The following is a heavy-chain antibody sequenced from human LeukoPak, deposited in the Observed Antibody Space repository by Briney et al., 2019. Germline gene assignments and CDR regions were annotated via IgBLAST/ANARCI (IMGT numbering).Heavy chain of an antibody. CDR2: INHSGST. J-gene: IGHJ4*02. V-gene: IGHV4-34*01. CDR1: GGSFSGYS. D-gene: IGHD3-10*01. Sequence: SETLSLTCAVYGGSFSGYSWSWIRQPPGKGLEWIGEINHSGSTNYKPSLKSRVTISVDTSKNRFSLNLRSVTAADTAVYYCAKVAKYYYGSETYFFFDHWGQGTLVTVSS. CDR3: AKVAKYYYGSETYFFFDH.